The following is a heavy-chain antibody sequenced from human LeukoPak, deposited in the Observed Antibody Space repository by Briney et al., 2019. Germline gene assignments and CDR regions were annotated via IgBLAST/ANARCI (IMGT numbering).Heavy chain of an antibody. V-gene: IGHV4-59*12. D-gene: IGHD2-2*01. CDR1: GGSISSYY. Sequence: SETLSLTCTVSGGSISSYYWSWIRQPPGKGLEWIGYIYYSGSTYYNPSLKSRVTISVDTSKNQFSLKLSSVTAADTAVYYCAREERYCSSTSCYVSAFDIWGQGTMVTVSS. CDR3: AREERYCSSTSCYVSAFDI. CDR2: IYYSGST. J-gene: IGHJ3*02.